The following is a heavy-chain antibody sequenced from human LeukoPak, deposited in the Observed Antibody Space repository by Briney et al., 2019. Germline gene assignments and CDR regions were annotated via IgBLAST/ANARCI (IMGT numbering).Heavy chain of an antibody. CDR3: ARGPPDIVVVVAATGSGYFDY. Sequence: AAVKVSCKASGCTFTSYGINWVRQAHGQGLEGMGWIRAYNGNTNYAKKLQGRVTMTTDTSTSTAYMELRSLRSDDPAVYCCARGPPDIVVVVAATGSGYFDYWGQGTLVTASS. D-gene: IGHD2-15*01. J-gene: IGHJ4*02. CDR1: GCTFTSYG. V-gene: IGHV1-18*01. CDR2: IRAYNGNT.